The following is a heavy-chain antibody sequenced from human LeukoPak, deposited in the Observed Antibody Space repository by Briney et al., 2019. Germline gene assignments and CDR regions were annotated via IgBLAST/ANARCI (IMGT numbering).Heavy chain of an antibody. V-gene: IGHV4-34*01. Sequence: PSETLSLTCAVYGGSFSGYYWSWIRQPPGKGLEWIGEINHSGSTNYNPSLKSRVTISVDTSKNQFSLKLSSVTAADTAVYYCARTRTTGSYPIDYWGQGTLVTVSS. D-gene: IGHD3-9*01. J-gene: IGHJ4*02. CDR1: GGSFSGYY. CDR3: ARTRTTGSYPIDY. CDR2: INHSGST.